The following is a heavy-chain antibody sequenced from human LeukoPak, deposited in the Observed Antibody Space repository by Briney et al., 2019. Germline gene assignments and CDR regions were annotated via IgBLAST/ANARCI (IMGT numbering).Heavy chain of an antibody. Sequence: RGSPRLSSVHSRLSSSIDTGNRACQAPGKGLEWVSSISSSSTYIYYADSLKGRFTISRDNAKNSLYLQMNSLRAEDTAVYYCVRHSWPGFSAGWYVADYWGQGTLVTVSS. CDR1: RLSSSIDT. CDR3: VRHSWPGFSAGWYVADY. D-gene: IGHD6-19*01. V-gene: IGHV3-21*01. CDR2: ISSSSTYI. J-gene: IGHJ4*02.